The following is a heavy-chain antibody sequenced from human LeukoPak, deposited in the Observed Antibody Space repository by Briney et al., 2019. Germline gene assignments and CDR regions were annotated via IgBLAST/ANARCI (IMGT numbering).Heavy chain of an antibody. J-gene: IGHJ6*03. V-gene: IGHV3-74*01. CDR2: IESDGSKP. CDR1: GLTFSHYW. D-gene: IGHD3-10*01. Sequence: GGSLRLSCAASGLTFSHYWMHWVRQAPGKGLVWVSRIESDGSKPDYADSVKGRFTISRDNAKNSLYLQMNSLRAEDTALYYCAKDIYTSGSYGYMDVWGKGTTVTISS. CDR3: AKDIYTSGSYGYMDV.